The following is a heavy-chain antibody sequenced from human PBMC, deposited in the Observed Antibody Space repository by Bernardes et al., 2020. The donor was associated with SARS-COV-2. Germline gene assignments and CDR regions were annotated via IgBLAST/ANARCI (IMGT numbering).Heavy chain of an antibody. CDR1: GFTFSRSW. CDR3: VRGGHIDY. CDR2: RNGDWSIT. J-gene: IGHJ4*02. Sequence: GESLRLSCAASGFTFSRSWLHWVRQPPGKGLVWVSRRNGDWSITNYADSLKGRFTISRDNAKNTLYLQMNRLRVDDSGVYYCVRGGHIDYWCQGTLVIVAS. V-gene: IGHV3-74*01.